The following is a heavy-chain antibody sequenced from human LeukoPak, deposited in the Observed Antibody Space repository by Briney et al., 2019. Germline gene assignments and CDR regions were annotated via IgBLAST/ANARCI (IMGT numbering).Heavy chain of an antibody. CDR2: IIPILGIA. Sequence: GASVKVSCKASGGTFSSYAISWVRQAPGQRLEWMGRIIPILGIANYAQKFQGRVTITADKSTSTAYMELSSLRSEDTAVYYCARDSRSPITMVRGSGGMDVWGQGTTVTVSS. CDR3: ARDSRSPITMVRGSGGMDV. D-gene: IGHD3-10*01. V-gene: IGHV1-69*04. CDR1: GGTFSSYA. J-gene: IGHJ6*02.